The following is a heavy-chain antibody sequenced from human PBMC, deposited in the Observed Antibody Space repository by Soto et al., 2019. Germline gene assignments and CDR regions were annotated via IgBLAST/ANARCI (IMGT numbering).Heavy chain of an antibody. V-gene: IGHV5-51*01. CDR3: ARHHSSRNSSSWYLAFDY. D-gene: IGHD6-13*01. J-gene: IGHJ4*02. Sequence: PGESLKISCKGSGYSFTSYWIGWVRQMPGKGLEWMGIIYPGDSDTRYSPSFQGQVTISADKSISTAYLQWSSLKASDTAMYYCARHHSSRNSSSWYLAFDYWGQGTLVTVSS. CDR2: IYPGDSDT. CDR1: GYSFTSYW.